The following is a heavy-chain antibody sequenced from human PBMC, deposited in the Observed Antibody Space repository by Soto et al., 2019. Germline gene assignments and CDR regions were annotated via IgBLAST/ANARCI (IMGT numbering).Heavy chain of an antibody. V-gene: IGHV3-7*05. D-gene: IGHD5-12*01. CDR3: SSGGHVDY. CDR2: LNADGSEK. CDR1: GFHFSGYW. Sequence: EVKLLVSGGGSVEPGGSLRLSCADSGFHFSGYWMTWVRQAPGKRREWGANLNADGSEKHFVDSVKGRFTISRDNAKNSVYLQMNSLSAEDAAVYYCSSGGHVDYFHQGAQVTVYS. J-gene: IGHJ4*02.